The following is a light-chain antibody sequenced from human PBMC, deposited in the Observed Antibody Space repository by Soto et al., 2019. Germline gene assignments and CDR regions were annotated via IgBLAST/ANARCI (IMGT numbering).Light chain of an antibody. CDR3: HQRQSWPRT. V-gene: IGKV3-11*01. CDR2: QTP. J-gene: IGKJ1*01. Sequence: EIVLTQSPATLSSFPGDRVTLCCRASQYINTRLAWYQHRPGQAPRLLIYQTPLRAAGIPARFSASGSGTDFTLTISDVQPEDFALYFCHQRQSWPRTFGQGTKVDIK. CDR1: QYINTR.